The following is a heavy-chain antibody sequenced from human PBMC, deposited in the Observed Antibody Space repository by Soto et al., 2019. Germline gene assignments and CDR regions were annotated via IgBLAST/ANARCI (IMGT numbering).Heavy chain of an antibody. CDR1: GLTFSSYA. Sequence: GGSLRLSCAASGLTFSSYAMSWFRQAPGKGLEWVSAISGSGGSTYYADSVKGRFTISRDNSKNTLYLQMNSLRAEDTAVYYCAKGYSGSYGGNFDYWGQGTLVTVSS. V-gene: IGHV3-23*01. CDR3: AKGYSGSYGGNFDY. CDR2: ISGSGGST. J-gene: IGHJ4*02. D-gene: IGHD1-26*01.